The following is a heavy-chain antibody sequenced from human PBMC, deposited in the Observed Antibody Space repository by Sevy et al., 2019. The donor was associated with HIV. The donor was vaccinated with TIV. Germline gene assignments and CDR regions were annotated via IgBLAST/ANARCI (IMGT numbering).Heavy chain of an antibody. J-gene: IGHJ4*02. CDR3: ARGASVLVSITFGGVIDYYFDY. CDR1: GYTFTTYA. V-gene: IGHV1-69*13. D-gene: IGHD3-16*02. Sequence: ASVNVSCKASGYTFTTYAISWVRQAPGQGLEWMGGIIPIFGTANYAQKFQGRVTITADESTSTAYMELSSLRSEDTAVYYCARGASVLVSITFGGVIDYYFDYWGQGTLVTVSS. CDR2: IIPIFGTA.